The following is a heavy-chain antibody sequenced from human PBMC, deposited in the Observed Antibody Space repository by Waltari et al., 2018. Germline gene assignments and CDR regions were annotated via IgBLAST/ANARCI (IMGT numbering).Heavy chain of an antibody. V-gene: IGHV3-23*03. J-gene: IGHJ4*02. CDR1: GFTFSSYA. CDR3: ARDLGGNSDY. D-gene: IGHD2-21*02. CDR2: IERGGST. Sequence: EVQLLESGGGMVQPGGSLRLSCAATGFTFSSYAMSWVRQAPGKGLDWVSVIERGGSTCLADSVKGRLTISSDKSKDTLYLQMNSLRAEDTAVYYCARDLGGNSDYLGQGTLVTVSS.